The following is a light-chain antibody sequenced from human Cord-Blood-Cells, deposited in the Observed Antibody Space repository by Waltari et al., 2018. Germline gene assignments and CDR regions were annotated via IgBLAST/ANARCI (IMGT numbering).Light chain of an antibody. CDR1: SSDVGGYNY. Sequence: QSALPQPASVSGSPGQSITISCTGTSSDVGGYNYVSWYQQHPGTAPKLMIYDVSKRPSGVSNRFSGSKSGNTASLTISGLQAEDEADYYCSSYTSSSTYVFGTGTKVTVL. CDR3: SSYTSSSTYV. J-gene: IGLJ1*01. CDR2: DVS. V-gene: IGLV2-14*01.